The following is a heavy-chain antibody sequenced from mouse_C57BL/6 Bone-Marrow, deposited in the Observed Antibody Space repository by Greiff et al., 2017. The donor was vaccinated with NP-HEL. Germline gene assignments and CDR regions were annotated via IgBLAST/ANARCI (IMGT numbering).Heavy chain of an antibody. V-gene: IGHV1-4*01. CDR3: ARKVLRPYWYFDV. CDR2: INPSSGYT. J-gene: IGHJ1*03. CDR1: GYTFTSYT. D-gene: IGHD1-2*01. Sequence: QVQLQQSGAELARPGASVKMSCKASGYTFTSYTMHWVKQRPGQGLEWIGYINPSSGYTKYNQKFKDKATLNADKSSSTAYMQLSSLTSEDSAVYYCARKVLRPYWYFDVWGTGTTVTVSS.